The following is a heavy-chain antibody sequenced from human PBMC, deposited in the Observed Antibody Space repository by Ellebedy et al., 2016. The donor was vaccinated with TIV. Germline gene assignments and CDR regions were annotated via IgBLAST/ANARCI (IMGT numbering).Heavy chain of an antibody. D-gene: IGHD6-19*01. J-gene: IGHJ4*02. Sequence: GESLKISCAASGFTFNTYGMHWVRQAPGKGLEWVAFIRYDGSFKDYADSVKGRFTISRDNSKNALYLQMNSLRTEDTAVFYCEKDGQWLVRGAIDSWGQGTLVAVSS. CDR3: EKDGQWLVRGAIDS. CDR2: IRYDGSFK. CDR1: GFTFNTYG. V-gene: IGHV3-30*02.